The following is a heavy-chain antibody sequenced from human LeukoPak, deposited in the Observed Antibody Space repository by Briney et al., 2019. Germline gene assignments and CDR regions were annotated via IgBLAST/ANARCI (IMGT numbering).Heavy chain of an antibody. J-gene: IGHJ4*02. D-gene: IGHD6-19*01. V-gene: IGHV3-66*01. CDR3: ARVIYSGWEGELSD. CDR1: GFTVSSNY. CDR2: IYSGGST. Sequence: PGGSLRLSCAASGFTVSSNYMSWVRQAPGKGLEWVSVIYSGGSTYYADSVKGRFAISRDNSKNTLYLQMNSLRAEGTAVYYCARVIYSGWEGELSDWGQGTLVTVSS.